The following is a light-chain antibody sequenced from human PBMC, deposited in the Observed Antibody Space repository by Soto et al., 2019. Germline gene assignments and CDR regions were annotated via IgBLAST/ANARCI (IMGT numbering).Light chain of an antibody. V-gene: IGKV3-15*01. CDR3: QQYSDGPPYT. J-gene: IGKJ2*01. Sequence: EIVMTQSPATLSVSPGEGATLSCRASESVSYNLAWYQQKPGQAPRLLVYGASTRATDIPARFSGSGSGTEFTLTISSLQAEDFAVYYCQQYSDGPPYTFGQGTKLEIK. CDR2: GAS. CDR1: ESVSYN.